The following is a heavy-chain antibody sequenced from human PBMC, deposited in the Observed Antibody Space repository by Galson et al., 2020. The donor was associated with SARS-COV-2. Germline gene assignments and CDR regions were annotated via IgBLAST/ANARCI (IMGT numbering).Heavy chain of an antibody. CDR1: GYSFSSAW. V-gene: IGHV5-51*01. D-gene: IGHD6-13*01. J-gene: IGHJ4*02. Sequence: HGESLKISCKGSGYSFSSAWIGWVRQMPGEGLEWMGIIFPGDSDIRYSPAFQGQVTISADKSISTAYLEWSSLQVSDTAMYYCARLPRDWYFMDFYYWGQGTLVTVSS. CDR3: ARLPRDWYFMDFYY. CDR2: IFPGDSDI.